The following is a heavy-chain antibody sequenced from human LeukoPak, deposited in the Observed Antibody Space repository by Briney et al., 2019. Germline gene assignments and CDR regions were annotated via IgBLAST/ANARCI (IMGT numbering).Heavy chain of an antibody. CDR3: ARARFLEWLLSYYYYGMDV. CDR1: GGSISSSSYY. J-gene: IGHJ6*02. CDR2: IYYSGST. V-gene: IGHV4-39*07. D-gene: IGHD3-3*01. Sequence: SETLSLTCTVSGGSISSSSYYWGWIRQPPGKGLEWIGSIYYSGSTNYNPSLKSRVTISVDTSKNQFSLKLSSVTAADTAVYYCARARFLEWLLSYYYYGMDVWGQGTTVTVSS.